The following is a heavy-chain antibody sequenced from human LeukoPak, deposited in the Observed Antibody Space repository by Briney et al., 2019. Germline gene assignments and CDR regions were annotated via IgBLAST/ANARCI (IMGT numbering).Heavy chain of an antibody. V-gene: IGHV3-33*01. CDR2: VWPNGRIT. D-gene: IGHD1-7*01. Sequence: GKSLRLSCAASGFTFETFGMHWVRQSPGKGLEWVGVVWPNGRITHYGDSVQGRFTISRDNSNSTLYLQMNSLRAEDTGLYYCARETMGTMSDWGQGTLVTVSS. CDR3: ARETMGTMSD. CDR1: GFTFETFG. J-gene: IGHJ4*02.